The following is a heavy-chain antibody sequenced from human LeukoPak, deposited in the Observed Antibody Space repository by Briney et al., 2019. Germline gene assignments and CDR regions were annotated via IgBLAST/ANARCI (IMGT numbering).Heavy chain of an antibody. CDR1: GFTFSSYS. CDR3: ARALGENWFGP. D-gene: IGHD3-10*01. Sequence: GGSLRLSCAASGFTFSSYSMNWVRQAPGKGLEWVSSISSSSSYIYYADSVKGRFTISRDNAKNSLYLKMNSLRAEDTAVYYCARALGENWFGPWGQGTLVTVSS. CDR2: ISSSSSYI. J-gene: IGHJ5*02. V-gene: IGHV3-21*01.